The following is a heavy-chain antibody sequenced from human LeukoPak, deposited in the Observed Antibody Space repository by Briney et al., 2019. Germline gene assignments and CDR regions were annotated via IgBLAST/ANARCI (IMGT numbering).Heavy chain of an antibody. V-gene: IGHV3-7*01. CDR2: IKQDGSEK. CDR3: ARGGSYYTSLSDFDY. J-gene: IGHJ4*02. D-gene: IGHD1-26*01. CDR1: GFTFSSYW. Sequence: GGSLSLSCAASGFTFSSYWMSWVRQAPGQGLEWVANIKQDGSEKYYVDSVKGRFTISRDNAKNSLYLQMNSLRAEDTAVYYCARGGSYYTSLSDFDYWGQGTLVTVSS.